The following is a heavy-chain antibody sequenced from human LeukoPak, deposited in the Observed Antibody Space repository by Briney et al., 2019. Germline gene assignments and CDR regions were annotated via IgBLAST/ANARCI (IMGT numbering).Heavy chain of an antibody. J-gene: IGHJ5*02. V-gene: IGHV2-5*02. CDR1: GFSLSTSGVG. CDR2: IFWDDDK. Sequence: YAPTLVKPTQTLTLTCTFSGFSLSTSGVGVGWIRQPPGKALEWLALIFWDDDKRYSPSLKSRLTITKDTSKNQVVLTMTNMDPVDTATYYCARLPWVAGPWGQGTLVTVSS. CDR3: ARLPWVAGP. D-gene: IGHD2-15*01.